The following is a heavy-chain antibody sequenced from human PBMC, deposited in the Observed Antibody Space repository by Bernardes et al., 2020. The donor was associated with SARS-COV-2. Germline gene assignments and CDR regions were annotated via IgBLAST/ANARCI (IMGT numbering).Heavy chain of an antibody. Sequence: GGSLILSCAGSGFDFSDYWMTWVRQAPGKGLEWVANIKRDGSETYYVDSVKGRFTISRDNVKNLVFLQMNSLRAEDTAVFYCARSAGMDVWGQGTMVTVSS. V-gene: IGHV3-7*03. J-gene: IGHJ6*02. CDR3: ARSAGMDV. CDR2: IKRDGSET. CDR1: GFDFSDYW.